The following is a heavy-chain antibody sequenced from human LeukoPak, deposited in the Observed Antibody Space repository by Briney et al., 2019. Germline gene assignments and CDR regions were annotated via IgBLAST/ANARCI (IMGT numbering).Heavy chain of an antibody. CDR3: AKDGTGYSSGLNDY. J-gene: IGHJ4*02. V-gene: IGHV3-23*01. Sequence: GGSLRLSCAASGFTFSSYAMSWVRQAPGKGLEWVSAISGSGGGTYYADSVKGRFTISRDNSKNTLYLQVNSLRAEDTAVYYCAKDGTGYSSGLNDYWGQGTLVTVSS. CDR1: GFTFSSYA. D-gene: IGHD6-19*01. CDR2: ISGSGGGT.